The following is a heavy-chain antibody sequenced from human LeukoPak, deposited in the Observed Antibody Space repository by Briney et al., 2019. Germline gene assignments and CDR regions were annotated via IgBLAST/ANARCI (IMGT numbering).Heavy chain of an antibody. CDR2: ISSSSSYI. CDR1: GFTSNNYA. CDR3: ARANLGATSRNWFDP. Sequence: PGGSLRLSCAASGFTSNNYAMSWVRQAPGKGLEWVSSISSSSSYIYYADSVKGRFTISRDNAKNSLYLQMNSLRAEDTAVYYCARANLGATSRNWFDPWGQGTLVTVSS. V-gene: IGHV3-21*01. D-gene: IGHD1-26*01. J-gene: IGHJ5*02.